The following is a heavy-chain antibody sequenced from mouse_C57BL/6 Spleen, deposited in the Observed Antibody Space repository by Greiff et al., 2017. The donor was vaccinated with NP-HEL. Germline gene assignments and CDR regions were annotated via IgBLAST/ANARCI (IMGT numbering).Heavy chain of an antibody. CDR1: GYTFTSYW. CDR2: IHPNSGST. D-gene: IGHD1-1*01. J-gene: IGHJ1*03. Sequence: QVQLQQPGAELVKPGASVKLSCKASGYTFTSYWMHWVKQRPGQGLEWIGMIHPNSGSTNYNEKFKSKATLTVDKSSSTAYMQLSSLTSEDSAVYYCARGSYYGSSYNTYFDVWGTGTTVTVSS. CDR3: ARGSYYGSSYNTYFDV. V-gene: IGHV1-64*01.